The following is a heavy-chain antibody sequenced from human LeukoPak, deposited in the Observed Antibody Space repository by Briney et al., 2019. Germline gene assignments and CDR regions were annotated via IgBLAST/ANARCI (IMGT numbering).Heavy chain of an antibody. CDR2: IYYSGST. Sequence: SETLSLTCAVYGGSFSGYYWSWIRQHPGKGLEWIGYIYYSGSTYYNPSLKSRVTISVDTSKNQFSLKLSSVTAADTAVYYCARVPRLLRCIDYWGQGTLVTVSS. CDR3: ARVPRLLRCIDY. V-gene: IGHV4-31*11. J-gene: IGHJ4*02. D-gene: IGHD4-17*01. CDR1: GGSFSGYY.